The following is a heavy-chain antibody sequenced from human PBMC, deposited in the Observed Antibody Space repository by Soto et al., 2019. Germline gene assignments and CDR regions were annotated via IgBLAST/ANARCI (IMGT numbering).Heavy chain of an antibody. CDR3: ASSLADYYDSSGYNFDY. CDR1: GGSISSYY. J-gene: IGHJ4*02. CDR2: IYYSGST. Sequence: PSETLSLTCTVSGGSISSYYWSWIRQPPGKGLEWIGYIYYSGSTNYNPSLKSRVTISVDTSKNQFSLKQSSVTAADTAVYYCASSLADYYDSSGYNFDYWGQGTLVTVSS. V-gene: IGHV4-59*01. D-gene: IGHD3-22*01.